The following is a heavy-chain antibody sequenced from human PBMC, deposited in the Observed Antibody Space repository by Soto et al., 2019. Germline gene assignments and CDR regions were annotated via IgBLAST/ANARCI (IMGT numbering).Heavy chain of an antibody. CDR3: ARDLEYSSSLSYYYYGMDV. CDR1: GYTFTSYG. Sequence: QVQLVQSGAEVKKPGASVKVSCKASGYTFTSYGISWVRQAPGQGLEWMGWISAYNGNTNYAQKLQGRVTMTTETSTSTAYMELRSLRSDDTAVYYCARDLEYSSSLSYYYYGMDVWGQGTTVTVSS. J-gene: IGHJ6*02. CDR2: ISAYNGNT. V-gene: IGHV1-18*01. D-gene: IGHD6-6*01.